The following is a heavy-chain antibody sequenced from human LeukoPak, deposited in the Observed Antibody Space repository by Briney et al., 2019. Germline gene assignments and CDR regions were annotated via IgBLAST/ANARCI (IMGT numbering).Heavy chain of an antibody. CDR1: GFTFSTYA. CDR2: IKSKTDGGTT. Sequence: PGGSLRRSCAASGFTFSTYAMSWVRQAPGKGLEWVGRIKSKTDGGTTDYAAPVKGRFTISRDDSKNTLYLQMNSLKTEDTAVYYCTTDEYYDFWSGSSLDYWGQGTLVTVSS. J-gene: IGHJ4*02. CDR3: TTDEYYDFWSGSSLDY. D-gene: IGHD3-3*01. V-gene: IGHV3-15*01.